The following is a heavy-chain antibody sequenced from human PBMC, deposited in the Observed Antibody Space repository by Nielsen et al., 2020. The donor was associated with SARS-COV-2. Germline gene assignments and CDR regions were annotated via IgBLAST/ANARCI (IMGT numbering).Heavy chain of an antibody. CDR1: GFTFSSYA. Sequence: GESLKISCAASGFTFSSYAMSWVRQAPGKGLEWVSAISGSGGSTYYAGSVKGRFTISRDNAKNSLYLQMNSLRAEDTAVYYCARANSSGWYEGDAFDIWGQGTMVTVSS. CDR2: ISGSGGST. D-gene: IGHD6-19*01. V-gene: IGHV3-23*01. CDR3: ARANSSGWYEGDAFDI. J-gene: IGHJ3*02.